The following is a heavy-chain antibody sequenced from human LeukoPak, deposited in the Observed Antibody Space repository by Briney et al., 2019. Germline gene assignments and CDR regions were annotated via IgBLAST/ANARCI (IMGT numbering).Heavy chain of an antibody. CDR1: GGSFSGYY. D-gene: IGHD3-10*01. V-gene: IGHV3-7*01. CDR2: IKQDGSEK. CDR3: ARVGYYGSGSRNAFDI. J-gene: IGHJ3*02. Sequence: ETLSLTCAVYGGSFSGYYWSWVRQAPGKGLEWVANIKQDGSEKYYVDSVKGRFTISRDNAKNSLYLQMNSLRAEDTAVYYCARVGYYGSGSRNAFDIWGQGTMVTVSS.